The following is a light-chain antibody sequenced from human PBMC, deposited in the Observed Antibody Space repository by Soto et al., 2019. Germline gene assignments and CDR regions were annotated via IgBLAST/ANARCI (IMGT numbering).Light chain of an antibody. J-gene: IGKJ3*01. CDR3: QQYNNLVT. CDR2: GAS. V-gene: IGKV3-15*01. Sequence: EIVTTQSPATLSVSPGERATLSCRASQSVSSNLAWYQQKPGQAPRLLIYGASTRATGIPARFSGSGSGTEFTLTISSLQSEDFAVYYCQQYNNLVTFGPGTKVDIK. CDR1: QSVSSN.